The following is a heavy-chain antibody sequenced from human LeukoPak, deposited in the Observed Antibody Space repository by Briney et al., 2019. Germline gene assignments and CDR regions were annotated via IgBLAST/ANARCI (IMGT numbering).Heavy chain of an antibody. CDR1: GFTFSSYG. CDR3: ARGLRFLEWLPCGLDP. CDR2: ISYDGSNK. V-gene: IGHV3-30*03. D-gene: IGHD3-3*01. J-gene: IGHJ5*02. Sequence: GGSLRLSCAASGFTFSSYGMRWVRQAPGKGLEWVAVISYDGSNKYYADSVKGRFTISRDNSKNTLYLQMNSLRAEDTAVYYCARGLRFLEWLPCGLDPWGQGTLVTVSS.